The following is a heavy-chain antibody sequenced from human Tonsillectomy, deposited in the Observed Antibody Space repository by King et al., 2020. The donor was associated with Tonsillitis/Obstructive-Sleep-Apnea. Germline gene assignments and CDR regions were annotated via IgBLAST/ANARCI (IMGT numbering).Heavy chain of an antibody. CDR1: GGSFSSYA. CDR3: AQPTRVPAAIWDWFDP. D-gene: IGHD2-2*02. CDR2: IIPIFGIA. J-gene: IGHJ5*02. Sequence: QLVQSGAEVKKPGSSVKVSCEGSGGSFSSYAFSWVRQAPGQGLEWMGGIIPIFGIADYAQKFQGRVTITADESTSTAYMELSSLRSEDTAVYYCAQPTRVPAAIWDWFDPWGQGTLVTVSS. V-gene: IGHV1-69*01.